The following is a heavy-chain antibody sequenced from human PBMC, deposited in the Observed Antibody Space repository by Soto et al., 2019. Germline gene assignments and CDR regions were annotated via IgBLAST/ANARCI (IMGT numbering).Heavy chain of an antibody. CDR3: ARGGLAYCGGDCYSDWYFDL. V-gene: IGHV1-3*01. Sequence: ASVKVSCKASGYTFPSYAMHWVRQAPGQRLEWMGWINAGNGNTKYSQKFQGRVTITRDTSASTAYMELSSLRSEDTAVYYCARGGLAYCGGDCYSDWYFDLWGRGTLVTVSS. J-gene: IGHJ2*01. D-gene: IGHD2-21*02. CDR2: INAGNGNT. CDR1: GYTFPSYA.